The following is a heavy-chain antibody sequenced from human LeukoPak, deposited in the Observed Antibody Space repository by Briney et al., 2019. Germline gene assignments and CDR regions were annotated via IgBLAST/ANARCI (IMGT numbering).Heavy chain of an antibody. CDR3: ASDSGSYLGEFDY. D-gene: IGHD1-26*01. Sequence: ASVKVSCKASGYTFTSYYMHWVRQAPGQGLEWMGIINPSGGSTSYAQKLQGRVTMTTDTSTSTAYMELRSLRSDDTAVYYCASDSGSYLGEFDYWGQGTLVTVSS. CDR2: INPSGGST. J-gene: IGHJ4*02. CDR1: GYTFTSYY. V-gene: IGHV1-46*01.